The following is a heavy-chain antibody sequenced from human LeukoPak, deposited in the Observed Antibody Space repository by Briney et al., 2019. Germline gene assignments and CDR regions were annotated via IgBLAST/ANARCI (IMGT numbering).Heavy chain of an antibody. D-gene: IGHD3-22*01. CDR1: SESFSGGY. CDR2: ISDNEGI. J-gene: IGHJ4*02. Sequence: PSETLSLTCSVYSESFSGGYWSWIRQPPGKGLDWIGEISDNEGIKYSPSLKSRVTISVDTSKNQFSLKLTSVTAADTAVYYCARGLDRSKTGYWSQECLVTVSS. CDR3: ARGLDRSKTGY. V-gene: IGHV4-34*01.